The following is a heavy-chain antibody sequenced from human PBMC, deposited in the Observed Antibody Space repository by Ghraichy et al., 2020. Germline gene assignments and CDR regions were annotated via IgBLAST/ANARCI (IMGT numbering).Heavy chain of an antibody. V-gene: IGHV3-48*02. Sequence: GGSLRLSCAASGFNFNIYTMNWVRQAPGKGLEWISYFSDGSRTTIYYADSVKGRFTISRDNAKNSVYLQMNSLRDEDTAVYYCARQSQLDSWGKGTLVIVSS. CDR3: ARQSQLDS. J-gene: IGHJ4*02. CDR2: FSDGSRTTI. CDR1: GFNFNIYT.